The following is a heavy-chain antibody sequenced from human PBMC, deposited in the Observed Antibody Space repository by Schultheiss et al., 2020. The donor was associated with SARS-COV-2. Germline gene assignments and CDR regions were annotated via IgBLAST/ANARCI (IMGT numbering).Heavy chain of an antibody. V-gene: IGHV3-23*01. CDR3: VKDDRCSSTSCYSGDY. D-gene: IGHD2-2*01. CDR1: GFTFSSYS. Sequence: GGSLRLSCAASGFTFSSYSLNWVRQAPGQGLEWVSSFSGNGGSTYYADSVKGRFTISRDTSKNTLCLQMSSLRAEDTAVYYCVKDDRCSSTSCYSGDYWGQGTLVTVSS. CDR2: FSGNGGST. J-gene: IGHJ4*01.